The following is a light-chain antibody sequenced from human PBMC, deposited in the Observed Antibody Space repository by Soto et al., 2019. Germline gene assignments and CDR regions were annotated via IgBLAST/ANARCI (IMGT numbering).Light chain of an antibody. V-gene: IGKV3-20*01. Sequence: EIVLTQSPGTLSLSPGERATLSCRASQSVSSSSLAWYQQKRGQAPRLLIHDASSRATGIPDRFSGSGSGTDFTLTISRLEPEDFAVYYCLQYGGSPRTFGQGTKVDIK. CDR1: QSVSSSS. CDR3: LQYGGSPRT. CDR2: DAS. J-gene: IGKJ1*01.